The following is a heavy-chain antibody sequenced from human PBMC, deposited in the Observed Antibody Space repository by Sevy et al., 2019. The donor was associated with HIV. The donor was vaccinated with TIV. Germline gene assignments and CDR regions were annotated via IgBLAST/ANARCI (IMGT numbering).Heavy chain of an antibody. J-gene: IGHJ6*02. CDR3: AKVGPLYDFWSGNYRKDYYYYGMDV. V-gene: IGHV3-23*01. Sequence: GRSLRLSCAASGFTFSSYAMSWVRQAPGKGLEWVSAISGSGGSTYYADSVKGRFTISRDNSKNTLYLQMNSLRAEDTAVYYCAKVGPLYDFWSGNYRKDYYYYGMDVWGQGTTVTVSS. D-gene: IGHD3-3*01. CDR2: ISGSGGST. CDR1: GFTFSSYA.